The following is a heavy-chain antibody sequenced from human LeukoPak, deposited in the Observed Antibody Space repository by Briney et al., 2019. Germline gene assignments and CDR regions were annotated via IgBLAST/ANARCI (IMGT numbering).Heavy chain of an antibody. Sequence: SETLSLTCAVYGGSFSGYYWSWIRQPPGKGLEWIGEINHSRSTNYNPSLKSRVTISVDTSKNQFSLKLSSVTAADTAVYYCARRGPAEDYWGQGTLVTVSS. CDR3: ARRGPAEDY. V-gene: IGHV4-34*01. CDR2: INHSRST. CDR1: GGSFSGYY. J-gene: IGHJ4*02. D-gene: IGHD6-13*01.